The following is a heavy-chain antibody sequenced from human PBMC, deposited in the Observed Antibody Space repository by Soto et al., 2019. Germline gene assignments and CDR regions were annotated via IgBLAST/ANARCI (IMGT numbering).Heavy chain of an antibody. J-gene: IGHJ5*02. CDR1: GLTFSSYS. CDR2: ISSSSIYI. D-gene: IGHD2-2*01. V-gene: IGHV3-21*01. CDR3: ATDRSSWFDP. Sequence: GGSLRLSCAASGLTFSSYSMNWVRQAPGKGLQWVSSISSSSIYIYYADSVKGRFTISRDNAKNSLFLQMNSLRAEDTAVYYCATDRSSWFDPWGQGTLVTVSS.